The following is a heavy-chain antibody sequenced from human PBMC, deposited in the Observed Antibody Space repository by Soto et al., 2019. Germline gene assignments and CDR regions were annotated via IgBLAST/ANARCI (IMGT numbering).Heavy chain of an antibody. J-gene: IGHJ1*01. Sequence: PSETLSLTCTVSGGSISSGGYYWSWIRQHPGKGLEWIGYIYYSGSTYYNPSLKSRVTISVDTSKNQFSLKLSSVTAADTAVYYCARDYDYGADFQHWGQGTLVTVSS. CDR3: ARDYDYGADFQH. CDR1: GGSISSGGYY. V-gene: IGHV4-31*03. CDR2: IYYSGST. D-gene: IGHD4-17*01.